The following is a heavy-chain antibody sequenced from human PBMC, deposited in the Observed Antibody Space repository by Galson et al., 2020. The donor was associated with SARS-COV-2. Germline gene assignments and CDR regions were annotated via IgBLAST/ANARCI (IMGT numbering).Heavy chain of an antibody. Sequence: ASETLSLTCTVSGDSISSYYWSWIRQPPGKGLECIGYIYYSGSTKYNPSLKSRVTISLDTSKNQFSLKLTSLTAADTAVYYCARDINLGYWGQGTLVTVSS. CDR1: GDSISSYY. V-gene: IGHV4-59*01. CDR3: ARDINLGY. J-gene: IGHJ4*02. CDR2: IYYSGST. D-gene: IGHD3-10*01.